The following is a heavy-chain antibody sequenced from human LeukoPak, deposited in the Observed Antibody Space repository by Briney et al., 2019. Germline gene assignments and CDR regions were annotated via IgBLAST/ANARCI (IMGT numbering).Heavy chain of an antibody. CDR1: GGSFSGYY. V-gene: IGHV4-34*01. CDR2: INHSGST. J-gene: IGHJ4*02. CDR3: ARGPTGSGYYLYYFDY. Sequence: SETLSLTCAVYGGSFSGYYWSWIRQPPGKGLEWIGEINHSGSTNYNPSLKSRVTISVDTSKNQFSLKLSSVTAADTAVYYCARGPTGSGYYLYYFDYWGQGTLVTVSS. D-gene: IGHD3-22*01.